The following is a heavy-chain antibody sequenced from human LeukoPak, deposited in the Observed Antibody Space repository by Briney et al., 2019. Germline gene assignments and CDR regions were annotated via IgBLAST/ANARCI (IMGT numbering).Heavy chain of an antibody. CDR3: ARAGLETYYGKSYFDY. Sequence: PSETLSLTCTVSGGSISSSSYYWGWIRQPPGKGLEWIGSVYYSGSTYYNPPLKSRVTISVDTSKNQFSLKLSSVTAADTAVYYCARAGLETYYGKSYFDYWGQGTLVTVSS. CDR1: GGSISSSSYY. J-gene: IGHJ4*02. V-gene: IGHV4-39*01. CDR2: VYYSGST. D-gene: IGHD3-10*01.